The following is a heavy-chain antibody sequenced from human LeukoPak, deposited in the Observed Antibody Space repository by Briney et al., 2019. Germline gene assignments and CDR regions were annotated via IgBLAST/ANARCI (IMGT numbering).Heavy chain of an antibody. CDR3: ARDSGYSGLFDP. CDR2: IYSGGST. D-gene: IGHD5-12*01. V-gene: IGHV3-53*01. Sequence: GGSLRLSCAASGFTVSSNHMSWVRQTPGKGLEWVSVIYSGGSTYYADSVKGRFTISRDNSKNTLYLQMNSLRAEDTAVYYCARDSGYSGLFDPWGQGTLVTVSS. CDR1: GFTVSSNH. J-gene: IGHJ5*02.